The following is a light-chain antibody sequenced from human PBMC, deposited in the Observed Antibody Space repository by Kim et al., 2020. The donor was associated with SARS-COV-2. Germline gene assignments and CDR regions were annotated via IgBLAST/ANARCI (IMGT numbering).Light chain of an antibody. V-gene: IGKV3-15*01. Sequence: PGDKATRAYRASHGVSSILAWYQQNPGQAPRLLIYGATTRATGIPARFSGSGSGTGFTLTISSLQSEDFTVYYCQQYNNWPPWTCDQGTKVDIK. CDR2: GAT. CDR3: QQYNNWPPWT. J-gene: IGKJ1*01. CDR1: HGVSSI.